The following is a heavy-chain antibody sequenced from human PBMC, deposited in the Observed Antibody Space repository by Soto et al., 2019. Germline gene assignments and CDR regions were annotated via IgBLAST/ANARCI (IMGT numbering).Heavy chain of an antibody. Sequence: PXESLTISFTGSGYSFTSYWIGLVRQMPGKGLEWMGIIYPGDSDTRYSPSFQGQVTISADKSISTAYLQWSSLKASDTAMYYCARVYPSSGWFDYWGQGTLVTV. D-gene: IGHD6-19*01. CDR3: ARVYPSSGWFDY. V-gene: IGHV5-51*01. CDR1: GYSFTSYW. J-gene: IGHJ4*02. CDR2: IYPGDSDT.